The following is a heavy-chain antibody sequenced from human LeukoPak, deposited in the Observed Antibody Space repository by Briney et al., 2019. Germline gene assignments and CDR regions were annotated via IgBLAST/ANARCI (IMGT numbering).Heavy chain of an antibody. Sequence: GVIPIFGTANYAQKFQGRVTITTDESTSTAYRELSSLRSEDTAVYYCASQGAHSGSYYFDYWGQGTLVTVSS. D-gene: IGHD1-26*01. CDR3: ASQGAHSGSYYFDY. V-gene: IGHV1-69*05. CDR2: VIPIFGTA. J-gene: IGHJ4*02.